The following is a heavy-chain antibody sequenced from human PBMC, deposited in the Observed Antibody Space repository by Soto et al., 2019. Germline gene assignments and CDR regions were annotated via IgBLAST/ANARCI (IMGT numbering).Heavy chain of an antibody. CDR1: GFTFDTYG. CDR2: ISYEGSNT. D-gene: IGHD1-1*01. J-gene: IGHJ6*02. V-gene: IGHV3-30-3*01. CDR3: ARVTPGNNLYYFSGLDF. Sequence: LRLSCVASGFTFDTYGIHWVRQAPGKGLQWVALISYEGSNTYYADSVRGRFTISRDNSKNTLYLRMNTLRPEDTGLYYCARVTPGNNLYYFSGLDFWGQGTSVTVSS.